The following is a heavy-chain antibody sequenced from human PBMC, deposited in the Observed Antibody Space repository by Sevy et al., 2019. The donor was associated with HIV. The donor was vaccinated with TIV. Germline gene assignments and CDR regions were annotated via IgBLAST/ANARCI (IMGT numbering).Heavy chain of an antibody. D-gene: IGHD5-12*01. CDR2: ISASGGHT. J-gene: IGHJ4*02. CDR1: GFTFSSYA. V-gene: IGHV3-23*01. Sequence: GGSLRLSCAASGFTFSSYAMNWVRQAPGKGPEWVSTISASGGHTFFADSVKGRFNISRDNSKNTLYLQMNSLRAEDTAMYYCAVRDGYNWNYFDYWGQGTLVTVSS. CDR3: AVRDGYNWNYFDY.